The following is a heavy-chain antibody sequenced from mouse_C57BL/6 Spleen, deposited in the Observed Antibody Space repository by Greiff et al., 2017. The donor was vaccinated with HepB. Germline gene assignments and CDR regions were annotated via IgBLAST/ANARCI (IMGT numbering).Heavy chain of an antibody. Sequence: EVQLVDSGPELVKPGASVKISCKASGYTFTDYYMNWVKQSHGKSLEWIGDINPNNGGTSYNQKFKGKATLTVDKSSSTAYMELRSLTSEDSAVYYCARSRDSIFDYWGQGTTLTVSS. CDR2: INPNNGGT. J-gene: IGHJ2*01. CDR1: GYTFTDYY. CDR3: ARSRDSIFDY. D-gene: IGHD2-3*01. V-gene: IGHV1-26*01.